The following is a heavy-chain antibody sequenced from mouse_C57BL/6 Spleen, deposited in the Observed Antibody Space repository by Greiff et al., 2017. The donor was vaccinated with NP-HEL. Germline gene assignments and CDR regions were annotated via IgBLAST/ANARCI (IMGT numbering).Heavy chain of an antibody. J-gene: IGHJ2*01. D-gene: IGHD1-1*01. CDR2: INPNNGGT. Sequence: VQLQQSGPELVKPGASVKISCKASGYTFTDYYMNWVKQSHGKSLEWIGDINPNNGGTSYNQKFKGKATLTVDKSSSTAYMELRSLTSEDSAVYYGARWVFTTVGAFDYWGQGTTLTVSS. V-gene: IGHV1-26*01. CDR1: GYTFTDYY. CDR3: ARWVFTTVGAFDY.